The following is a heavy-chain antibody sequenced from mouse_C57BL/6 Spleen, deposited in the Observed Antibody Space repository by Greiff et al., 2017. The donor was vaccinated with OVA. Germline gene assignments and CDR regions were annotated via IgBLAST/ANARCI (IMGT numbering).Heavy chain of an antibody. CDR2: ISSGGSYT. CDR3: ASITTVVASWDAMDY. D-gene: IGHD1-1*01. Sequence: EVQGVESGGDLVKPGGSLKLSCAASGFTFSSYGMSWVRQTPDKRLEWVATISSGGSYTYYPDSVKGRFTISRDNAKNTLYLQMSSLKSEDTAMYYCASITTVVASWDAMDYWGQGTSVTVSS. J-gene: IGHJ4*01. V-gene: IGHV5-6*01. CDR1: GFTFSSYG.